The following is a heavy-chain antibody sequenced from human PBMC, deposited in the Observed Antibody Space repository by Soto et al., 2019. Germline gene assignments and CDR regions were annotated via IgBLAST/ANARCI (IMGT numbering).Heavy chain of an antibody. V-gene: IGHV1-18*01. J-gene: IGHJ6*03. CDR2: ISAYNGNT. D-gene: IGHD6-6*01. Sequence: QVQLLQSGAEVKKHGDSVKVSCKASGYTFTNYGITWVRKAHVQGLEWMGWISAYNGNTHYTQRLQGIVTMTTDTSTSTAYMDVRGLRSDDTAVYYCERVRQLVVYFYYYMDGWGKGTTVTVSS. CDR3: ERVRQLVVYFYYYMDG. CDR1: GYTFTNYG.